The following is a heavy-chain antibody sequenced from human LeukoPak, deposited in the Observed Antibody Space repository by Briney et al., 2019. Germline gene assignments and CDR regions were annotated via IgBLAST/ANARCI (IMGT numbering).Heavy chain of an antibody. V-gene: IGHV3-21*01. D-gene: IGHD3-16*02. Sequence: GGSLRLSCAASGFTFSSYSMNWVRQAPGKGLEWVSSISSSSSYIYYADSVKGRFTISRDNAKNSLYLQMNSLRAEDTAVYYCAREESYYDYVWGSYRPYYFDYWGQGTLVTVPS. CDR2: ISSSSSYI. CDR3: AREESYYDYVWGSYRPYYFDY. CDR1: GFTFSSYS. J-gene: IGHJ4*02.